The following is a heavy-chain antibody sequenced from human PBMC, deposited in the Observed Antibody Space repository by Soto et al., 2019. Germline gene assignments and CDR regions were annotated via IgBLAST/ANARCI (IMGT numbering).Heavy chain of an antibody. V-gene: IGHV2-5*01. D-gene: IGHD6-25*01. CDR1: GFSLTTSGVS. Sequence: QITLKESGPTLVKPTQTLTLTCTFSGFSLTTSGVSVGWIRQPPGKALEWLASIYWNDDKRYSPSLKSRLTLTQDNSKKQVVLTMTTMDPVDTATYYCAYRVGSRGSFDYWGQGTLVTVAS. CDR2: IYWNDDK. J-gene: IGHJ4*02. CDR3: AYRVGSRGSFDY.